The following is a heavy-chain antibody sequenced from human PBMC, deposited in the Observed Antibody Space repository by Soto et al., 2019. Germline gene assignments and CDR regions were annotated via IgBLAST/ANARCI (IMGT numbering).Heavy chain of an antibody. CDR3: AKDPHISGYLPQH. CDR1: GLTFSGYG. CDR2: IQYDGSNK. V-gene: IGHV3-30*18. D-gene: IGHD6-19*01. Sequence: QVQLVESGGGVVQPGRTLRLSWAASGLTFSGYGWQWVPQAPAKGRGWVAVIQYDGSNKYYADSVKGRVTNYRDNSKNTLYLQVNSLRAEDTAVYYCAKDPHISGYLPQHWGQGTLVTVSS. J-gene: IGHJ1*01.